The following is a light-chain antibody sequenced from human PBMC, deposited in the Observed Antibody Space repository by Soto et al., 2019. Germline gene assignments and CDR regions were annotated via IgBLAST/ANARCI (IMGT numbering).Light chain of an antibody. CDR3: CSYASSGTYV. V-gene: IGLV2-23*01. CDR1: SSDVGSYNL. Sequence: QSVLTQPASVSWSPGQSITISCTGTSSDVGSYNLVSWYQQHPGKAPKLMIYEGSKRPSGISSRFSGSKSGNTASLTISGLQAEDEADFYCCSYASSGTYVFGTGTKVTVL. J-gene: IGLJ1*01. CDR2: EGS.